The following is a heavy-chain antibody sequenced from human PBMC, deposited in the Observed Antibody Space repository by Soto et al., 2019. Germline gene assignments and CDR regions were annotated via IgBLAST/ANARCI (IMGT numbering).Heavy chain of an antibody. CDR1: GGFVNSDAHS. V-gene: IGHV4-61*08. J-gene: IGHJ6*02. Sequence: PSETLSITCTVSGGFVNSDAHSWSWIRQTPGKRLEWIGFIYSGGSTKNPSLRSRVTMSVDTSKNQFSLKLRSVIVADTAVYHCARFVSSCSATTCSTRADVWGQGITVTVSS. CDR3: ARFVSSCSATTCSTRADV. D-gene: IGHD2-2*01. CDR2: IYSGGST.